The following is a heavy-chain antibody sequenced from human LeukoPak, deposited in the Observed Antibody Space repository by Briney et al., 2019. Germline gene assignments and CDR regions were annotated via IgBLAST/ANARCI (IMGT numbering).Heavy chain of an antibody. V-gene: IGHV4-34*01. CDR2: INHSGST. CDR3: ARGVSSTSLDY. J-gene: IGHJ4*02. D-gene: IGHD2-2*01. Sequence: PSETLSLTCAVYGGSLSGYYWSWIRQPPGKGLEWIGEINHSGSTNYNPSLKSRVTISVDTPKNQFSLKLSSVTAADTAVYYCARGVSSTSLDYWGQGTLVTVSS. CDR1: GGSLSGYY.